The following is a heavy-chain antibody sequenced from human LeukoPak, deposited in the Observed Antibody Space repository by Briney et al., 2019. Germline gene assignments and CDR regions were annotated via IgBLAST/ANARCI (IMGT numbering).Heavy chain of an antibody. Sequence: ASVKVSCKASGYTFTSYGISWVRQAPGQGLEWMGWISAYNSNTNYAQKLQGRVTMTTDTSTSTAYMELSRLRSDDTAVYYCAGGFWSGYPSNDAFDIWGQGTMVTVSS. D-gene: IGHD3-3*01. V-gene: IGHV1-18*01. CDR1: GYTFTSYG. CDR2: ISAYNSNT. CDR3: AGGFWSGYPSNDAFDI. J-gene: IGHJ3*02.